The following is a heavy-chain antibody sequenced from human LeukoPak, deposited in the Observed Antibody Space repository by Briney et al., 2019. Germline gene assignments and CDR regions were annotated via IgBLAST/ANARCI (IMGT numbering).Heavy chain of an antibody. J-gene: IGHJ6*03. V-gene: IGHV3-30*19. CDR3: ARDGGAKYGSYYYYMDV. CDR2: ISYDGSNK. CDR1: GFTFSSHG. D-gene: IGHD4/OR15-4a*01. Sequence: PGGSLRLSCAASGFTFSSHGMHWVRQAPGKGLEWVAVISYDGSNKYYADSVKGRFTISRDNSKNTLYLQMNSLRAEDTAVYYCARDGGAKYGSYYYYMDVWGKGTTVTVSS.